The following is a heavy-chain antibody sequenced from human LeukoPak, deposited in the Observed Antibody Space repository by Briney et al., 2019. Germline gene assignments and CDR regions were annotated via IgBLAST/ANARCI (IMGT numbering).Heavy chain of an antibody. J-gene: IGHJ6*04. CDR2: ISSSGSTI. V-gene: IGHV3-48*04. D-gene: IGHD3-10*02. CDR3: AELGITMIGGV. CDR1: GFTFSSYW. Sequence: GGSLRLSCAASGFTFSSYWMSWVRQAPGKGLEWVSYISSSGSTIYYADSEKGRFTISRDNAKNSLYLQMNSLRAEDTAVYYCAELGITMIGGVWGKGTTVTISS.